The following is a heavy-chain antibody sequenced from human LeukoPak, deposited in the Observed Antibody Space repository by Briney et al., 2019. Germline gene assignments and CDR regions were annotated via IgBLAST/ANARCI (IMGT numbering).Heavy chain of an antibody. CDR2: IIPILGIA. Sequence: ASVKVSCKASGGTFSSYAISWVRQAPGQGLEWMGRIIPILGIANYAQKFQGRVTTTADKSTSTAYMELSSLRSEDTAVYYCAVKYGSGSYYLDYWGQGTLVTVSS. D-gene: IGHD3-10*01. V-gene: IGHV1-69*04. CDR1: GGTFSSYA. J-gene: IGHJ4*02. CDR3: AVKYGSGSYYLDY.